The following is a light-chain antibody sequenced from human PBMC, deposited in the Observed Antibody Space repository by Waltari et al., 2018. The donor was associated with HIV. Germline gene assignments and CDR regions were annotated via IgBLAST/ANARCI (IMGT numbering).Light chain of an antibody. V-gene: IGKV4-1*01. CDR2: WAS. J-gene: IGKJ4*01. CDR1: QSVLSNSNNKNY. CDR3: QQYYSTPLT. Sequence: DIVMTQSPDSLAVSLGERATINGKSSQSVLSNSNNKNYLAWYQQKSGQSPKLLIYWASTRESGVPDRFSGSGSGTDFSLSISSLQAEDVAVYYCQQYYSTPLTFGGGTKVEIK.